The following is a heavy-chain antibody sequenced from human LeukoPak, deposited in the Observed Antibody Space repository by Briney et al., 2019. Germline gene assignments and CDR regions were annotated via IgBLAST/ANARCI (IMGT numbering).Heavy chain of an antibody. CDR1: GFTFSSYW. Sequence: GGSLRLSCAASGFTFSSYWMHWVRQAPGKGLVWVSRINSDGSSTSYADSVKGRFTISRDNAKNTLYLQMNSLRAEDTAVYYCARVSPPRIRGIPDLLDVWGKGTTVTISS. V-gene: IGHV3-74*01. CDR3: ARVSPPRIRGIPDLLDV. CDR2: INSDGSST. D-gene: IGHD2-21*01. J-gene: IGHJ6*04.